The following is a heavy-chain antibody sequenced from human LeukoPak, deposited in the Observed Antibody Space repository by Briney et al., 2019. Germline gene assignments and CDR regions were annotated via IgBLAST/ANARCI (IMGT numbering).Heavy chain of an antibody. CDR2: SSDGSA. CDR1: GFTFSSYA. CDR3: ARLHRGVRELY. V-gene: IGHV3-23*01. D-gene: IGHD3-10*01. Sequence: GGSLRLSCTASGFTFSSYAISWVRQAPGKGLNWVSTSSDGSAYYAASVKGRFTVSRDNFKNTLYLRMNSLRADDTAVYYCARLHRGVRELYWGPGTLVTVSS. J-gene: IGHJ4*02.